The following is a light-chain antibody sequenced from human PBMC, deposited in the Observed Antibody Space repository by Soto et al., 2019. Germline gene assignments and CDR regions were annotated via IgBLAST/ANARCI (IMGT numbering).Light chain of an antibody. CDR1: QTISSW. Sequence: DIQMTQSPSTLSASVGDRVTISCRASQTISSWLAWYQQKPGKAPNLLIDKASTLQSGVPSRFSGSGSGTEFTLTISSLQPDDFAPYYCQQYNTYSRTFGQGTKVEIE. V-gene: IGKV1-5*03. CDR3: QQYNTYSRT. CDR2: KAS. J-gene: IGKJ1*01.